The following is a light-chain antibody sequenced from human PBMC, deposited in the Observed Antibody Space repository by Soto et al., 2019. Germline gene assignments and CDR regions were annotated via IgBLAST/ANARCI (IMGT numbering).Light chain of an antibody. CDR3: QQSYSTPRT. CDR1: QSISNY. J-gene: IGKJ1*01. Sequence: DTQMTQSPSSLSASLVDMVTIPSRASQSISNYLNWYQQKPGKAPKLLIYAASSLQSGVPSRFSGSGSGTDFTLTISSLQPEDFATYYCQQSYSTPRTFGQGTKVDI. V-gene: IGKV1-39*01. CDR2: AAS.